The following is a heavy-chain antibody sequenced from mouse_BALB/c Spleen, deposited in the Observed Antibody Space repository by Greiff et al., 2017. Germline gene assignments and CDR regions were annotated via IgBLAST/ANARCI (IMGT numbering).Heavy chain of an antibody. D-gene: IGHD1-1*01. J-gene: IGHJ1*01. CDR3: ARDGYYYGSSYWYFDV. Sequence: EVMLVESGGGLVQPGGSLKLSCAASGFTFSSYGMSWVRQTPDKRLELVATINSNGGSTYYPDSVKGRFTISRDNAKNTLYLQMSSLKSEDTAMYYCARDGYYYGSSYWYFDVWGAGTTVTVSS. CDR1: GFTFSSYG. CDR2: INSNGGST. V-gene: IGHV5-6-3*01.